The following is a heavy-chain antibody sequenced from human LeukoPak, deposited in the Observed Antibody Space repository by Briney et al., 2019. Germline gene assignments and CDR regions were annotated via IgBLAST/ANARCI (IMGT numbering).Heavy chain of an antibody. CDR3: ARDQVRGSSSSYS. V-gene: IGHV3-53*01. J-gene: IGHJ4*01. CDR2: IYSGGST. D-gene: IGHD6-6*01. Sequence: AGGSLRLSCAASGFTVSSNYMSWVRQAPGKGLEWVSVIYSGGSTYYADSVRGRFTISRDNSKNTLYLQMNSLRAEDTAVYYCARDQVRGSSSSYSWGHGTLVTVSS. CDR1: GFTVSSNY.